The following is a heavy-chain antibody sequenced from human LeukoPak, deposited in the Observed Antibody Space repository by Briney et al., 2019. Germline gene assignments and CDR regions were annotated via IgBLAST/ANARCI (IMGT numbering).Heavy chain of an antibody. CDR3: RFYTSGSDY. J-gene: IGHJ4*02. CDR2: IRASDDTT. Sequence: GGSLRLSCAASEFIFSDYAMGWVRQAPGKGLEWVSGIRASDDTTYYVDSVKGRFTVSRDNSKNTLYLQMNSLRVEDTAVYYCRFYTSGSDYWGQGTLVTVSS. D-gene: IGHD3-22*01. V-gene: IGHV3-23*01. CDR1: EFIFSDYA.